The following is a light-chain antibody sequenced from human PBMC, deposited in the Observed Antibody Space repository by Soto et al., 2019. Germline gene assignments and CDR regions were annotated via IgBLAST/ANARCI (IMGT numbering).Light chain of an antibody. CDR3: SSYTTNKTLL. CDR2: EVS. Sequence: QSALTQPASMSGSPGQSITISCTGTSSDVGAYNFVSWYQQHPGKAPKLIFYEVSNRPPGLSDRFSGSKSGTTASLTISGLQAEDEADYFCSSYTTNKTLLFGGGTQLTVL. J-gene: IGLJ2*01. V-gene: IGLV2-14*01. CDR1: SSDVGAYNF.